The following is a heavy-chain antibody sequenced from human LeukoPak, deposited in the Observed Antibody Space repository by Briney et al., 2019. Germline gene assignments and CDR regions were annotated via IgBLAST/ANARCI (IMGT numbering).Heavy chain of an antibody. CDR2: MYPGDSDT. D-gene: IGHD3-16*01. CDR3: FGGPRGYYFDY. V-gene: IGHV5-51*01. Sequence: GESLKISCKGSGYSFTSYRIGWVRRMPGKGLEWMGIMYPGDSDTRYSPSFQGQVTISADKSISTAYLQWSSLKASDTAMYYCFGGPRGYYFDYWGQGTLVTVSS. J-gene: IGHJ4*02. CDR1: GYSFTSYR.